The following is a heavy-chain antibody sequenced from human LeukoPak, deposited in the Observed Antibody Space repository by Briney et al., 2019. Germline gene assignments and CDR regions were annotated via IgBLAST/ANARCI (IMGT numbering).Heavy chain of an antibody. J-gene: IGHJ4*02. D-gene: IGHD4-17*01. CDR2: ISYDGSNK. CDR1: GFTLSSYA. CDR3: ARETGSAVGSTDFDY. Sequence: GGSLRLSCTASGFTLSSYAMSWVRQAPGKGLEWVAVISYDGSNKYYADSVKGRFTISRDNSKNTLYLQMNSLRAEDTAVYYCARETGSAVGSTDFDYWGQGTLVTVSS. V-gene: IGHV3-30-3*01.